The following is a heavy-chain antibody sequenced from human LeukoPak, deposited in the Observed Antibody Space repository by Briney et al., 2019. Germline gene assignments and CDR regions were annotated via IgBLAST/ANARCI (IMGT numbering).Heavy chain of an antibody. CDR1: GGTFSSYA. CDR3: ARDRAIFGLNWFHP. J-gene: IGHJ5*02. CDR2: IIPIFGTA. D-gene: IGHD3/OR15-3a*01. V-gene: IGHV1-69*05. Sequence: SVKVSCKASGGTFSSYAISWVRQAPGQGLEWMGGIIPIFGTANYAQKFQGRVTITTDESTSTAYMELSSLRSEDTAVYYCARDRAIFGLNWFHPWGQGTLVTVSS.